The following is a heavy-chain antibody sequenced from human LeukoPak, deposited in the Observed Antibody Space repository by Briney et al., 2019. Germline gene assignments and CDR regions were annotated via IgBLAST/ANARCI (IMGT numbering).Heavy chain of an antibody. CDR2: ISSSGSTI. CDR1: GFTFSDYY. Sequence: GGSLRLSCAASGFTFSDYYMSWIRQAPGKALEWVSYISSSGSTIYYADSVKGRFTISRDNAKNSLYLQMNSLRAEDTAVYYCARDDLSANPDYWGQGTLVTVSS. CDR3: ARDDLSANPDY. D-gene: IGHD4/OR15-4a*01. J-gene: IGHJ4*02. V-gene: IGHV3-11*04.